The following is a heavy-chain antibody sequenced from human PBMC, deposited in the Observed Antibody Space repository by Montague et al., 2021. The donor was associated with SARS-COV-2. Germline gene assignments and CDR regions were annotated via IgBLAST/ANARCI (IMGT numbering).Heavy chain of an antibody. Sequence: YRSLSWAASGFTFSSYWMHWVRQAPGKGLVWVSRINSDGSSTSYADSVKGRFTISRDNAKNTLYLQMNSLRAEDTAVYYCALLGIAVAGTGNWFDPWGQGTLVTVSS. CDR2: INSDGSST. D-gene: IGHD6-19*01. V-gene: IGHV3-74*01. CDR1: GFTFSSYW. J-gene: IGHJ5*02. CDR3: ALLGIAVAGTGNWFDP.